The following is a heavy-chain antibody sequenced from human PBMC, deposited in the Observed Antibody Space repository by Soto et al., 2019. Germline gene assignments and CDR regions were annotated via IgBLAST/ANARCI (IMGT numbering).Heavy chain of an antibody. D-gene: IGHD1-20*01. CDR1: GGSISSGSHF. CDR2: IYYSGST. J-gene: IGHJ6*02. V-gene: IGHV4-31*03. Sequence: QVQLQESGPGLVKPSQTLSLTCTVSGGSISSGSHFWSWIRQHPGKGLEWIGYIYYSGSTYYNPSLYSRVTMSVDTSKNQFSLNLRSVTAADTAVYYCAREPTYNWIGDGMDVWGRGTTVTVSS. CDR3: AREPTYNWIGDGMDV.